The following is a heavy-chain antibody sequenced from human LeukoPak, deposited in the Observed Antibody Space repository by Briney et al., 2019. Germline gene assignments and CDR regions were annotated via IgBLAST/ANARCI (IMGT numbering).Heavy chain of an antibody. CDR2: ISSSSSYI. V-gene: IGHV3-21*01. CDR1: GFTFSSYS. CDR3: AKFETARYNYGSSES. Sequence: GGSLRLSCAASGFTFSSYSMSWVRQAPGKGLEWVSSISSSSSYIYYADSVKGRFTISRDYAKNSLYLEMNSLRVEDTARYFCAKFETARYNYGSSESWGQGTLVTVSS. D-gene: IGHD5-18*01. J-gene: IGHJ4*02.